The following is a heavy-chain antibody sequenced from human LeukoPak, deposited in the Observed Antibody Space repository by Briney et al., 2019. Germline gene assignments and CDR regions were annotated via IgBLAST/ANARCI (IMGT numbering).Heavy chain of an antibody. CDR1: GYTFTSYD. D-gene: IGHD3-22*01. CDR2: MNPNSGNT. CDR3: ARVPKAYYFDSSGYVFDY. V-gene: IGHV1-8*01. J-gene: IGHJ4*02. Sequence: GASVKVSCKASGYTFTSYDINWVRQATGQGLEWMGWMNPNSGNTGYAQKFQGRVTMTRNTSISTAYMELSSLRFEDTAVYYCARVPKAYYFDSSGYVFDYWGQGTLVTVSS.